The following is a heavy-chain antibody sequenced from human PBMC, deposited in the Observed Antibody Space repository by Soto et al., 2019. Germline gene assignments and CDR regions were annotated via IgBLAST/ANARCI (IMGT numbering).Heavy chain of an antibody. CDR1: GYSFTSYW. J-gene: IGHJ3*02. CDR3: ASGYCSSTSCSDAFYI. Sequence: PGESLKISCKGSGYSFTSYWISWVRQMPGKGLEWMGRIDPSDSYTNYSPSFQGHVTISADKSISTAYLQWSSLKASDTAMYYCASGYCSSTSCSDAFYIWGQGTMVTVSS. CDR2: IDPSDSYT. D-gene: IGHD2-2*01. V-gene: IGHV5-10-1*01.